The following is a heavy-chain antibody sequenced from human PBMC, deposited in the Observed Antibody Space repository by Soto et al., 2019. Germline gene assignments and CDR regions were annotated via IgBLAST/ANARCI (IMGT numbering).Heavy chain of an antibody. CDR3: ARDRGYYDSSGSNWFDP. J-gene: IGHJ5*02. CDR1: GGFISDYY. V-gene: IGHV4-59*12. D-gene: IGHD3-22*01. Sequence: PSETLSLTCTVSGGFISDYYWSWIRQSPGKGLEWIGFIYYSGSTNYNPSLNSRVTISVDTSKNQFSLKLSSVTAADTAVYYCARDRGYYDSSGSNWFDPWGQGTLVTAPQ. CDR2: IYYSGST.